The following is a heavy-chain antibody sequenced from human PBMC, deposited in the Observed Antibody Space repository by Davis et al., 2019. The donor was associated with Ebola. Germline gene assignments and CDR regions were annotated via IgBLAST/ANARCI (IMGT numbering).Heavy chain of an antibody. V-gene: IGHV3-53*01. CDR1: GFTVSSNY. CDR2: IYSGGST. CDR3: ARGDCSSTSCYGYYFDY. D-gene: IGHD2-2*01. Sequence: GESLKISCAVSGFTVSSNYMSWVRQAPGKGLEWVSVIYSGGSTYYADSVKGRFTISRDNSKNTLYLQMNSLRAEDTAVYYCARGDCSSTSCYGYYFDYWGQGTLVTVSS. J-gene: IGHJ4*02.